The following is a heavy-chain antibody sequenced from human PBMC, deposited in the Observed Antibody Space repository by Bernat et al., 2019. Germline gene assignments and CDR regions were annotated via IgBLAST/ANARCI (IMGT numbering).Heavy chain of an antibody. CDR3: ARDAYCSSTSCYVDY. J-gene: IGHJ4*02. CDR1: GFTFSSYS. Sequence: EVQLVESGGGLVKPGGSLRLSCAASGFTFSSYSMNWVHQAPGKGLEWVSSISSSSSYIYYADSVKGRFTISRDNAKNSLYLQMNSLRAEDTAVYYCARDAYCSSTSCYVDYWGQGTLVTVSS. V-gene: IGHV3-21*01. D-gene: IGHD2-2*01. CDR2: ISSSSSYI.